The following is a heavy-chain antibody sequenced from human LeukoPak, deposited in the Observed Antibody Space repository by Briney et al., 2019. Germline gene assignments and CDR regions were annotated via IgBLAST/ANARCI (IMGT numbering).Heavy chain of an antibody. CDR3: AEDIGLGYFDY. CDR2: ISWNSGSI. Sequence: GRSLRLSCAASGFTFDDYAMHWVRQAPGKGLEWVSGISWNSGSIGYADSVKGRFTISRDNAKNSLYLQMNSLRAEDTALYCAEDIGLGYFDYWGQGTLVTVSS. J-gene: IGHJ4*02. V-gene: IGHV3-9*01. CDR1: GFTFDDYA. D-gene: IGHD2-15*01.